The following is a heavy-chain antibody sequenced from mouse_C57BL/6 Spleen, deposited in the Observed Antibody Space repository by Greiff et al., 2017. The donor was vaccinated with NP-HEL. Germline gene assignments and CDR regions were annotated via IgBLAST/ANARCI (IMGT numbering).Heavy chain of an antibody. CDR3: ARSGNSYGSDDWYFDV. CDR1: GYTFTSYT. Sequence: QVQLKQSGAELARPGASVKMSCKASGYTFTSYTMHWVKQRPGQGLEWIGYINPSSGYTKYNQKFKDKATLTADKSSSTAYMQMSSLTSEDSAVYYCARSGNSYGSDDWYFDVWGTGTTVTVSS. D-gene: IGHD1-1*01. J-gene: IGHJ1*03. V-gene: IGHV1-4*01. CDR2: INPSSGYT.